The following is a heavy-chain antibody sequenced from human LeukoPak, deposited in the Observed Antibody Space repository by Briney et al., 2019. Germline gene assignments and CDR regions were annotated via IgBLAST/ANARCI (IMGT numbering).Heavy chain of an antibody. V-gene: IGHV4-39*07. CDR2: INHSGST. J-gene: IGHJ6*02. CDR1: GGSISSSSYY. CDR3: ARGRIGYCSSTSCPAGYYYYGMDV. Sequence: SETLSLTCTVSGGSISSSSYYWGWIRQPPGKGLEWIGEINHSGSTNYNPSLKSRVTISVDTSKNQFSLKLSSVTAADTAVYYCARGRIGYCSSTSCPAGYYYYGMDVWGQGTTVTVSS. D-gene: IGHD2-2*01.